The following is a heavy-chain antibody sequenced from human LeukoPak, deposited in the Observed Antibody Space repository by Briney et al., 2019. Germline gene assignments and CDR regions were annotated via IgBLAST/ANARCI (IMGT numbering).Heavy chain of an antibody. V-gene: IGHV4-4*07. D-gene: IGHD3-22*01. CDR3: ARGIFDSSGYYLSDY. J-gene: IGHJ4*02. CDR2: IYNSGNT. CDR1: GGSLSTNY. Sequence: SETLSLTCTVSGGSLSTNYWSWIRQPAGKGLEWIGRIYNSGNTNYSPSLESRVTMSADTSKNQFSLKLSSVTAADTAVYYCARGIFDSSGYYLSDYWGQGTLVTVSS.